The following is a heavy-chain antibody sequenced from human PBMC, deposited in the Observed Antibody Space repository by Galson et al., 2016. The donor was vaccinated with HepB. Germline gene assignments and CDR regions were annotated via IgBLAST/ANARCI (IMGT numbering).Heavy chain of an antibody. V-gene: IGHV3-7*03. CDR1: GFTFSAYW. D-gene: IGHD4-17*01. CDR2: INQDSTYV. Sequence: SLRLSCAASGFTFSAYWMTWVRQAPGKGLEWVAKINQDSTYVSYVDSVRGRFTISRDNAKNSLYLQMNSLRAEDTAVYYCARFGFHDYDYDYRGRGALVTVS. CDR3: ARFGFHDYDYDY. J-gene: IGHJ4*02.